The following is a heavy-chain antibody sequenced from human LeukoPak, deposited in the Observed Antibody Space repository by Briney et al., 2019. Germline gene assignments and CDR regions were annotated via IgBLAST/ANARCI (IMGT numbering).Heavy chain of an antibody. CDR1: GYTFTSYA. Sequence: GASVKVSCKASGYTFTSYATSWVRQAPGQGLEWMGWISAYNGNTNYAQKLQGRVTMTTDTSTSTAYMELRSLRSDDTAVYYCARTHSIVVVPAAMTLFDPWGQGTLVTVSS. D-gene: IGHD2-2*01. CDR2: ISAYNGNT. V-gene: IGHV1-18*01. J-gene: IGHJ5*02. CDR3: ARTHSIVVVPAAMTLFDP.